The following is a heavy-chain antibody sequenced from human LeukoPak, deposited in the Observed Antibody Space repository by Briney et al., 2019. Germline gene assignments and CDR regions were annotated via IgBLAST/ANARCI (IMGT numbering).Heavy chain of an antibody. CDR3: AKDRYGYYYGMDV. Sequence: GGSLRLSCAASGFTFSSCGMHWVRQAPGKGLEWVAVISYDGSNKYYADSVKGRFTISRDNSKNTLCLQMNSLRAEDTAVYYCAKDRYGYYYGMDVWGKGTTVTVSS. J-gene: IGHJ6*04. D-gene: IGHD5-18*01. CDR1: GFTFSSCG. V-gene: IGHV3-30*18. CDR2: ISYDGSNK.